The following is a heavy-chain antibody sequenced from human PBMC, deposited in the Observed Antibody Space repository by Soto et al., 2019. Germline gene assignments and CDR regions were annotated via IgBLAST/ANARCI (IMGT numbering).Heavy chain of an antibody. J-gene: IGHJ3*02. CDR1: GYSFTSYW. CDR3: ASGPSGYDSSGRGRGPAFDI. V-gene: IGHV5-51*01. Sequence: GESLKISCKGSGYSFTSYWIGWVRQMPGKGLEWMGIIYPGDSDTRYSPSFQGQVTISADKSISTAYLQWSSLKASDTAMYYCASGPSGYDSSGRGRGPAFDIWGQGTMVTVSS. CDR2: IYPGDSDT. D-gene: IGHD3-22*01.